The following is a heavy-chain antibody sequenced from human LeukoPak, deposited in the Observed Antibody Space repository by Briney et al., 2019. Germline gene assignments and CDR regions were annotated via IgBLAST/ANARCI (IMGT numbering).Heavy chain of an antibody. V-gene: IGHV4-4*07. D-gene: IGHD1-26*01. CDR3: ARGQVVGATTFYYYYMDV. CDR2: IYTSGST. Sequence: SETLSLTCTVSGGSISSYYWSWIRQPAGKGPEWIGRIYTSGSTNYNPSLKSRVTMSVDTSKNQFSLKLSSVTAADTAVYYCARGQVVGATTFYYYYMDVWGKGTTVTVSS. J-gene: IGHJ6*03. CDR1: GGSISSYY.